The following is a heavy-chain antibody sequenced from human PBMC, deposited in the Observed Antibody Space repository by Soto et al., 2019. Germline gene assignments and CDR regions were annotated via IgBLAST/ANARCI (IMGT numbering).Heavy chain of an antibody. CDR2: ISSSNSYI. CDR1: GFTFSSYS. Sequence: EVQLVESGGGLVKPGGSLRLSCAASGFTFSSYSMNWVRQAPGKGLEWVSSISSSNSYIYYADSVKGRFTISRDNAKNSLYLQMNSLRAEDTAVYYCARDMVRGVIISSVGFDSWGQGTLVTVSS. J-gene: IGHJ5*01. V-gene: IGHV3-21*01. CDR3: ARDMVRGVIISSVGFDS. D-gene: IGHD3-10*01.